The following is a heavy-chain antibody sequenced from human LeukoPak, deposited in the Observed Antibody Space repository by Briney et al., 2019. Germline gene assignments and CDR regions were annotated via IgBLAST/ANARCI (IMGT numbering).Heavy chain of an antibody. D-gene: IGHD5/OR15-5a*01. V-gene: IGHV3-11*06. CDR3: ARGESVTGPGRN. Sequence: PGGSLRLPCAASGFTFSDYYMSWIRQAPGKGLEWVSYISSSSSYTNYADSVKGRFTISRDNAKNSLYLQMNSLRAEDTAVYYCARGESVTGPGRNWGQGTLVTVSS. CDR1: GFTFSDYY. CDR2: ISSSSSYT. J-gene: IGHJ4*02.